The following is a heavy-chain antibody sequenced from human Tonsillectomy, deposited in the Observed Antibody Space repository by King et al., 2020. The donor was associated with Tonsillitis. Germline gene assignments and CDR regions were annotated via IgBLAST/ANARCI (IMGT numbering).Heavy chain of an antibody. CDR1: GFTFSSYA. Sequence: VQLVESGGGLVQPGGSLRLSCAASGFTFSSYAMSWVRQAPGKGLEWVSTISGSGGSTYYADSVKGRFTISRDNSNNALYLQMNSLRAEDTAVYYCAKFSQPSIDYSYYPADYWGKGPLVTVSS. D-gene: IGHD3-22*01. J-gene: IGHJ4*02. CDR2: ISGSGGST. CDR3: AKFSQPSIDYSYYPADY. V-gene: IGHV3-23*04.